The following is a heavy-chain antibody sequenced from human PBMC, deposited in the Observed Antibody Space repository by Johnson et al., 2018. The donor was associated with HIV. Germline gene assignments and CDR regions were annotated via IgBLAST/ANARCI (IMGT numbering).Heavy chain of an antibody. V-gene: IGHV3-20*04. J-gene: IGHJ3*01. CDR3: ARDGESQQLPLGDAFDV. CDR2: INWNGDRT. D-gene: IGHD6-13*01. CDR1: GFAFDDYA. Sequence: EVQLVESGGGLVQPGGSLRLSCAVSGFAFDDYAMHWVRQAPGKGLEWVSGINWNGDRTGYADSVKGRFTISRDNAKNSLYLQMNSLRAEDTALYYCARDGESQQLPLGDAFDVLGQGTMVTVSS.